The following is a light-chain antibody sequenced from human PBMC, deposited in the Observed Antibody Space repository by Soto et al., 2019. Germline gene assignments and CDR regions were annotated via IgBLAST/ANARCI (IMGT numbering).Light chain of an antibody. CDR2: DNQ. J-gene: IGLJ2*01. Sequence: QSVLTQPPSVSAAPGQTVSISCSGSSSNVGKNFVYWYQHVPGKAPKLLIYDNQKRPSGIPDRFSASKSGTLATLDITGLQTGDEADYYCGTWDSSLTIGVIFGGGTQPTVL. CDR3: GTWDSSLTIGVI. CDR1: SSNVGKNF. V-gene: IGLV1-51*01.